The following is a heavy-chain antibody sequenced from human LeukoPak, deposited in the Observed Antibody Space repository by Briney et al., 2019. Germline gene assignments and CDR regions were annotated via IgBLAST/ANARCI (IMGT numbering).Heavy chain of an antibody. Sequence: GGSLRLSCAASGFTFSTYAMSWVRQAPGKGLEWVSTISTSGGSTYYADSVKGRFTISRDNSKNTLYLQMNSVRAEDTAVYYCANRINSSSGFDSWGQGTLVTVSS. CDR1: GFTFSTYA. J-gene: IGHJ4*02. CDR2: ISTSGGST. CDR3: ANRINSSSGFDS. D-gene: IGHD6-6*01. V-gene: IGHV3-23*01.